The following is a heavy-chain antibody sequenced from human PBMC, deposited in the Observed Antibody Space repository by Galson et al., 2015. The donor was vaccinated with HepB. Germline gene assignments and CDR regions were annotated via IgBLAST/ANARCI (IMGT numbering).Heavy chain of an antibody. D-gene: IGHD6-19*01. V-gene: IGHV6-1*01. J-gene: IGHJ4*02. CDR2: TYYRSRWYN. CDR1: GDSVSSNSAA. Sequence: CAISGDSVSSNSAAWNWIRQSPSRGLEWLGRTYYRSRWYNDYAVSVNGRIIIAPDTSENQVSLQLSSVTPEDTAVYYCAREVAGTYCFDYWGQGTLVTVSS. CDR3: AREVAGTYCFDY.